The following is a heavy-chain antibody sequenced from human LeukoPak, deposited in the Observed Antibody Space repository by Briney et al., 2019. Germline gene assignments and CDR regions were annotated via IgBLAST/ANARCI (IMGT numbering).Heavy chain of an antibody. CDR3: ARQHYFGSGSYRGDDAFDL. CDR2: ISAYNGNT. Sequence: ASVKVSCKASGYTFTSNYLHWVRQAPGQGLEWMGWISAYNGNTNYAQKLQGRVTMTTDTSTSTAYMELRSLRSDDTAVYYCARQHYFGSGSYRGDDAFDLWGQGTLVTVSS. J-gene: IGHJ3*01. CDR1: GYTFTSNY. V-gene: IGHV1-18*04. D-gene: IGHD3-10*01.